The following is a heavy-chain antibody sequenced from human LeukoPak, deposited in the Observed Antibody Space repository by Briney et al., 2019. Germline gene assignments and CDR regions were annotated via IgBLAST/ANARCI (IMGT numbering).Heavy chain of an antibody. Sequence: PGGSLRLSCAASGFTFSSYAMSWVRQAPGKGLEWVSAISGSGGSTYYADSVKGRFTISRDNSKNTLYLQMNSLRAEDTAVYYCAKDAHYYDSSGYYYVVDYWGRGTLVTVSS. CDR1: GFTFSSYA. V-gene: IGHV3-23*01. CDR3: AKDAHYYDSSGYYYVVDY. CDR2: ISGSGGST. D-gene: IGHD3-22*01. J-gene: IGHJ4*02.